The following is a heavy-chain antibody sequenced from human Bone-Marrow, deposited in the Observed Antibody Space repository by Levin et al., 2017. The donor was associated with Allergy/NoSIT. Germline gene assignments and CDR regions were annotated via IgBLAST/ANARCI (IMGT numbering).Heavy chain of an antibody. V-gene: IGHV4-34*01. J-gene: IGHJ4*02. D-gene: IGHD2-15*01. CDR2: INHSGHT. Sequence: SETLSLTCAVHGGSFTGYYWTWIRQPPGKGLEWIGEINHSGHTKYNPSLESRGTISVDTSRSQFSLKFTSVIAADTAVYYCARESPYWSDVSCYDHWGQGALVTVSS. CDR1: GGSFTGYY. CDR3: ARESPYWSDVSCYDH.